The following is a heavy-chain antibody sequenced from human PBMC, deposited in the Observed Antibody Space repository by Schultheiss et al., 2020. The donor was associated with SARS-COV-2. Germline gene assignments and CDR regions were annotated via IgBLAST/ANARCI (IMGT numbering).Heavy chain of an antibody. CDR2: ISYDGRYK. CDR3: AKEVNWGYYYYAMAV. D-gene: IGHD7-27*01. Sequence: GSLRLSCAASGFTFSGSAMHWVRQAPGKGLEWVAVISYDGRYKYYADSVKGRLTISRDNAKNTLYLQMNSLRAEDTAVYYCAKEVNWGYYYYAMAVWGQGTTVTVSS. CDR1: GFTFSGSA. V-gene: IGHV3-30*04. J-gene: IGHJ6*02.